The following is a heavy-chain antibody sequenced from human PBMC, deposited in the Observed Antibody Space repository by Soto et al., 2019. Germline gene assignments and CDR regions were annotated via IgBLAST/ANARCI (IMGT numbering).Heavy chain of an antibody. J-gene: IGHJ4*02. CDR1: GGSFSGYY. V-gene: IGHV4-34*01. Sequence: QVQLQQWGAGLLKPSETLSLTCAVYGGSFSGYYWSWIRQPPGKGLEWIGEINHSGSTNYNPSLKGRVTISVDTAKNQFPLKLSSVTAADPAVYYCARGRDYGDYWGQGTLVTVSS. CDR2: INHSGST. CDR3: ARGRDYGDY.